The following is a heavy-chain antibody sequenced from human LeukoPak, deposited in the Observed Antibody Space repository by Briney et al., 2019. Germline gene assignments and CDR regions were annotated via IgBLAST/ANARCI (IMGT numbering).Heavy chain of an antibody. CDR2: IYYSGST. J-gene: IGHJ4*02. Sequence: PSETLSLTCTVSGGSSSSSSYYWGWIRQPPGKGLEWIGSIYYSGSTYYNPSLKSRVTISVDTSKNQFSLKLSSVTAADTAVYYCASLDYTRFDYWGQGTLVTVSS. CDR1: GGSSSSSSYY. V-gene: IGHV4-39*01. CDR3: ASLDYTRFDY. D-gene: IGHD4-11*01.